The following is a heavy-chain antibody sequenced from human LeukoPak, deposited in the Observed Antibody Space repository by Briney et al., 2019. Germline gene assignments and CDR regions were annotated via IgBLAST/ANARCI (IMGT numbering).Heavy chain of an antibody. CDR1: GGTFSSYA. CDR2: IIPISGTA. D-gene: IGHD3-10*01. J-gene: IGHJ5*02. CDR3: ARSEQYYYGSGFWFDP. Sequence: GSSVKVSCKASGGTFSSYAISWVRQAPGQGLEWMGRIIPISGTANYAQKFQGRVTITTDESTSTAYMELSSLRSEDTAVYYCARSEQYYYGSGFWFDPWGQGTLVTVSS. V-gene: IGHV1-69*05.